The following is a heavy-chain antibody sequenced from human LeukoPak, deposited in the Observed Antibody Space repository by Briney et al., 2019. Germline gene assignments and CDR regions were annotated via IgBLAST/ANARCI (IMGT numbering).Heavy chain of an antibody. Sequence: ASVKVSCKASGYTFTSYGISWVRQAPGQGLEWMGWISAYNGNTNYAQKLQGRVTMTTDTSTSTAYMELISLRSEDTAMYYCVRYYGAGAFDIWGQGTLVTVSS. CDR2: ISAYNGNT. V-gene: IGHV1-18*01. CDR3: VRYYGAGAFDI. D-gene: IGHD4-17*01. J-gene: IGHJ3*02. CDR1: GYTFTSYG.